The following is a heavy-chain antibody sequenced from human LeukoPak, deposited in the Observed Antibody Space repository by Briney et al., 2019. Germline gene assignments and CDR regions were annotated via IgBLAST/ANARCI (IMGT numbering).Heavy chain of an antibody. D-gene: IGHD1-26*01. J-gene: IGHJ4*02. CDR1: GFTFSSYG. V-gene: IGHV3-7*01. Sequence: GGSLRLSCAASGFTFSSYGMHWVRQAPGKGLEWVANIKQDGSEKYYVDSVKGRFTISRDNAKNSLYLQMNSLRAEDTAVYYCARTSGSYYFDYWGQGTLVTVSS. CDR3: ARTSGSYYFDY. CDR2: IKQDGSEK.